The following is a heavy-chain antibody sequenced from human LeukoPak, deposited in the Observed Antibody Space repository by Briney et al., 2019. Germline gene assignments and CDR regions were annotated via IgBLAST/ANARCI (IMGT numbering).Heavy chain of an antibody. CDR3: ARDENDNGGYPDH. D-gene: IGHD3-22*01. CDR1: GYTFTKFG. J-gene: IGHJ4*02. V-gene: IGHV1-18*01. CDR2: ISTYNGNT. Sequence: ASVKVSCKTSGYTFTKFGFSWVRQAPGQGLEWMGWISTYNGNTYYAQKLQGRLTLTTDASTTTAYMELRSLRSGDTAVYYCARDENDNGGYPDHWGQGTLVSVSS.